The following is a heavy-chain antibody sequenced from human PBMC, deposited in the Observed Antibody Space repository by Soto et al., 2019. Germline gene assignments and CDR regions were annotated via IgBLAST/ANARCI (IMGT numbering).Heavy chain of an antibody. CDR1: GGSISSYY. D-gene: IGHD6-19*01. Sequence: SETLSLTCTVSGGSISSYYWSWIRQPPGKGLEWIGYIYYSGSTNYNPSLKSRVTISVDTSKNQFSLKLSSVTAADTAVYYCARKGSGWYYFDYWGQGTLVTVSS. CDR3: ARKGSGWYYFDY. CDR2: IYYSGST. V-gene: IGHV4-59*01. J-gene: IGHJ4*02.